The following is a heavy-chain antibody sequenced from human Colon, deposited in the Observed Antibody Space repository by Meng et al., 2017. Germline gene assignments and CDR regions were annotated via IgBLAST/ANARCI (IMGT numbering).Heavy chain of an antibody. D-gene: IGHD2/OR15-2a*01. CDR1: GASISGDNW. V-gene: IGHV4-4*02. J-gene: IGHJ5*02. Sequence: QVQLQESGPRLVTPSGTLSLTCAVSGASISGDNWWSWVRQTPGKGLEWLGDIFHSGTSNYNPSLKSRVTISVDKSKNQFSLRLSSVTAADTAVYYCARRNSNNWFDPWGQGILVTVSS. CDR2: IFHSGTS. CDR3: ARRNSNNWFDP.